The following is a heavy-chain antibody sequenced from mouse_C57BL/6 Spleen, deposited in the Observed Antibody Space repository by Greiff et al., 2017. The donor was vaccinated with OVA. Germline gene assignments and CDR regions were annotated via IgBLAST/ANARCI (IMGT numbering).Heavy chain of an antibody. J-gene: IGHJ1*03. D-gene: IGHD1-1*01. CDR1: GYTFTSYW. V-gene: IGHV1-53*01. CDR3: ARLGIYYGSSWYFDV. Sequence: QVQLQQSGTELVKPGASVKLSCKASGYTFTSYWMHWVKQRPGQGLEWIGNINPSNGGTNYNEKFKSKATLTVDKSSSTAYMQLSSLTSEDSAVYYCARLGIYYGSSWYFDVWGTGTTVTVSS. CDR2: INPSNGGT.